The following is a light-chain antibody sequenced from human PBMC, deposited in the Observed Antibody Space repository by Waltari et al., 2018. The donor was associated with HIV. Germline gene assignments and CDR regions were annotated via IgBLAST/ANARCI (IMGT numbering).Light chain of an antibody. V-gene: IGLV2-14*01. CDR1: SSDVGGYNY. Sequence: QSALTQPASVSGSPGQSITISCTGTSSDVGGYNYVSWHQQHRGKAPKLMIYDVSNRPSGVSNRFSGSKSGNTASLTISGLQAEDEADDYCSSYTSSSRVVFGGGTKLTVL. CDR3: SSYTSSSRVV. J-gene: IGLJ2*01. CDR2: DVS.